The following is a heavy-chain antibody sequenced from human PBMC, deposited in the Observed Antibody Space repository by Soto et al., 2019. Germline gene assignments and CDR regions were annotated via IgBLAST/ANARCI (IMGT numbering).Heavy chain of an antibody. D-gene: IGHD1-26*01. CDR3: AKDPGEVGPTTGDY. Sequence: QVQLVESGGGVVQPGRSLRLSCAASGFTFDDYGMHWVRQAPGKGLDWVALISYDGSKKYYADSVKGRFTISRDNSKNTLFLQMNSLRAEDSALYYCAKDPGEVGPTTGDYWGQGTLVTVSS. V-gene: IGHV3-30*18. CDR1: GFTFDDYG. CDR2: ISYDGSKK. J-gene: IGHJ4*02.